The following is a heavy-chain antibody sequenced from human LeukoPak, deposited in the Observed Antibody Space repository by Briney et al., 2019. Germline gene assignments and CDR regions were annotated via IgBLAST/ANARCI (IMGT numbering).Heavy chain of an antibody. V-gene: IGHV3-74*01. CDR1: GFTFSSYW. CDR3: AKAGYDSTKFDP. CDR2: INSDGSST. Sequence: GGSLRLSCAASGFTFSSYWMHWVRQAPGKGLVWVSRINSDGSSTSYADSVKGRFTISRDNAKNTLYLQMNSLRAEGTAVYYCAKAGYDSTKFDPWGQGTLVTVSS. D-gene: IGHD3-22*01. J-gene: IGHJ5*02.